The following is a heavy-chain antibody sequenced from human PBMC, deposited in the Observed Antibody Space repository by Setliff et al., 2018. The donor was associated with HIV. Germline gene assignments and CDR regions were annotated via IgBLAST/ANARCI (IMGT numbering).Heavy chain of an antibody. J-gene: IGHJ4*02. CDR3: ANMDLAMVTPGDDY. CDR1: GGTFSSYA. CDR2: FIPLPCIA. V-gene: IGHV1-69*10. Sequence: ASVKVSCKASGGTFSSYAISWVRQAPGQWLEWMGGFIPLPCIANYPQKFQGRVTTTTDESTTTAYMELSSLRSEDTAMYYCANMDLAMVTPGDDYWGQGTLVTVSS. D-gene: IGHD5-18*01.